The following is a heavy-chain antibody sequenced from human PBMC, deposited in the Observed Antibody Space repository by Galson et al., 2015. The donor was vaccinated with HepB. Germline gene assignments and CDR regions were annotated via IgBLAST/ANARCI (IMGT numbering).Heavy chain of an antibody. V-gene: IGHV5-51*01. CDR3: GRHGILGDCSTTSCYSYQYYYYMDV. J-gene: IGHJ6*03. CDR1: GYRFTNYW. Sequence: QSGAEVKKPGDSLKISCKGSGYRFTNYWIGWVRQMPGKGLEWMGIIYPDDSDTRYSPSFQGQVTISADRSINTAFLQWSGLEASDTAIYYCGRHGILGDCSTTSCYSYQYYYYMDVWGKGTPVTVSS. CDR2: IYPDDSDT. D-gene: IGHD2-2*01.